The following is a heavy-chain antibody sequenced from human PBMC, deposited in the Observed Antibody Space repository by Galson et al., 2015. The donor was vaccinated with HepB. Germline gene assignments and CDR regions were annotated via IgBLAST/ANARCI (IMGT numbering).Heavy chain of an antibody. Sequence: ETLSLTCTVSGGSVSSGSYYWSWIRQPPGKGLEWIGYIYHGGSTNYNPSLKSRVTISVDTSKNQFSLKLSSVTAADTAVYYCARRPYGDYAFDIWGQGTMVTVSS. CDR1: GGSVSSGSYY. D-gene: IGHD4-17*01. V-gene: IGHV4-61*01. CDR3: ARRPYGDYAFDI. CDR2: IYHGGST. J-gene: IGHJ3*02.